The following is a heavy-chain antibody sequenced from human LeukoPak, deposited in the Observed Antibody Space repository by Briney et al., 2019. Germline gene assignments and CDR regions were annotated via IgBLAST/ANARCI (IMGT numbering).Heavy chain of an antibody. CDR2: ISSSSSYI. V-gene: IGHV3-21*01. J-gene: IGHJ3*02. D-gene: IGHD3-10*01. CDR1: GFTFSSYS. CDR3: ARDGSKGRRAFDI. Sequence: GGSLRLSCAASGFTFSSYSMSWVRQAPGKGLEWVSSISSSSSYIYSADSVKGRFTISRDNAKNSLYLQMNSLRAEDTAVYYCARDGSKGRRAFDIWGPGTMVTVSS.